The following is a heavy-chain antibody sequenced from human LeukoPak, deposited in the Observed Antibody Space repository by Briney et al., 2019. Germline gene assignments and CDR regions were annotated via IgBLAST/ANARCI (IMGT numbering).Heavy chain of an antibody. V-gene: IGHV4-4*07. CDR1: GGSISSYH. J-gene: IGHJ6*03. Sequence: SETLSFTCTVSGGSISSYHWSWNRQPAGKGLMWMRRIYNSRSNNYNPSLKSRVTMSVDTSKNQFSLKLSSVTAADTAVYYCARVTNYYYYMDVWGKGTTVTVSS. CDR2: IYNSRSN. CDR3: ARVTNYYYYMDV.